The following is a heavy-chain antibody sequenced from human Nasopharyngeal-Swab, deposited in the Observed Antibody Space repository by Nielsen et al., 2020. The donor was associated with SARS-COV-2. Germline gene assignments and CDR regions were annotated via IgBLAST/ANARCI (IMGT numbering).Heavy chain of an antibody. D-gene: IGHD6-6*01. CDR2: ISSNGGST. Sequence: WIRQPPGKGLEYVSAISSNGGSTYYANSVKGRFTISRDNSKNTLYLQMGSLRAEDMAVYYCAGVGKLYSSSPRNYMDVWGKGTTVTVSS. J-gene: IGHJ6*03. V-gene: IGHV3-64*01. CDR3: AGVGKLYSSSPRNYMDV.